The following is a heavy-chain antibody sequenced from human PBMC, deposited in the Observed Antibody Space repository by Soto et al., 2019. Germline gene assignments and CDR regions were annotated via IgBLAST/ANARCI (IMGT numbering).Heavy chain of an antibody. CDR3: AKDNVVGGTHVDY. CDR2: ISYDGSNK. CDR1: GFTFDNYG. D-gene: IGHD1-26*01. Sequence: QVQLVESGGGVVQPGRSLRLSCAASGFTFDNYGMHWVRQAPGKGLEWVAVISYDGSNKYYADSVKGRFSISRDNSKNTLYLQMISLRPEDTAVYYCAKDNVVGGTHVDYWGQGTLVTVSS. V-gene: IGHV3-30*18. J-gene: IGHJ4*02.